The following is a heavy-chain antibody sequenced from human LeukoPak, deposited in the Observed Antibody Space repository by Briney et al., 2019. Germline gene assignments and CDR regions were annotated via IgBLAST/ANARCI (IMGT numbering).Heavy chain of an antibody. D-gene: IGHD6-6*01. J-gene: IGHJ3*02. CDR3: ARGSIEAHDAFDI. CDR1: GGTFSSYA. Sequence: ASVKVSCKASGGTFSSYAISWVRQAPGQVLEWMGRIIPILGIANYAQKFQGRVTITADKSTSTAYMELSSLRSEDTAVYYCARGSIEAHDAFDIWGQGTMVTVSS. V-gene: IGHV1-69*04. CDR2: IIPILGIA.